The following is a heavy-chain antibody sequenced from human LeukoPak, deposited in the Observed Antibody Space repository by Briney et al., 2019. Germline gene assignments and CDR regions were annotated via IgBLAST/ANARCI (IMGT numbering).Heavy chain of an antibody. CDR1: EYTFTHYY. J-gene: IGHJ4*02. CDR3: ARGVVSTSSYFDL. V-gene: IGHV1-46*01. D-gene: IGHD3-3*01. Sequence: ASVKVSCKASEYTFTHYYMHWVRQAPGQGLEWMGIINPSGGTTQYAQTFQGRVTLTRDTSTNTVYMDLSSLRSEDTAIYFCARGVVSTSSYFDLWGQGTLVTVSS. CDR2: INPSGGTT.